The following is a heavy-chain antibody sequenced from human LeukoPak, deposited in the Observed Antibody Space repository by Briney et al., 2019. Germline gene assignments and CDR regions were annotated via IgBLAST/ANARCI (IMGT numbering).Heavy chain of an antibody. D-gene: IGHD6-13*01. CDR1: GFTFSSYN. V-gene: IGHV3-21*01. J-gene: IGHJ4*02. CDR2: ITSSSSYI. CDR3: ARESATGRTRGDGFFDY. Sequence: NPGGSLRLSCAASGFTFSSYNMNWVRQAPGKGLEWVSSITSSSSYIYYATSVKGRFTISRDNAKNSLYLQMSSLRAEDTAVYYCARESATGRTRGDGFFDYWGQGTLVTVSS.